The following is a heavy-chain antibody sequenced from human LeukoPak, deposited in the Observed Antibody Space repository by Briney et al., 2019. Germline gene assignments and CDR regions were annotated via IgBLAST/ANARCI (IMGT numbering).Heavy chain of an antibody. D-gene: IGHD3-22*01. CDR1: GGTFSSYA. J-gene: IGHJ4*02. V-gene: IGHV1-69*06. CDR3: AGANYYDSSGYYFLDY. Sequence: SVNVSCKASGGTFSSYAISWVRQAPGQGLEWMGGIIPIFGTANYAQKFQGRVTITADKSTSTAYMELSSLRSEDTAVYYCAGANYYDSSGYYFLDYWGQGTLVTVSS. CDR2: IIPIFGTA.